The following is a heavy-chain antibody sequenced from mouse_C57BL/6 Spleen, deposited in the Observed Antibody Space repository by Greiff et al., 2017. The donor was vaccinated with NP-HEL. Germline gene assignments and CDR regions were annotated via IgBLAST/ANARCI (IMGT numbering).Heavy chain of an antibody. CDR3: AGGGPSYAMDY. CDR1: GYTFTSYW. CDR2: IHPNSGST. V-gene: IGHV1-64*01. J-gene: IGHJ4*01. Sequence: VKLQQPGAELVKPGASVKLSCKASGYTFTSYWMHWVKQRPGQGLEWIGMIHPNSGSTNYNEKFKSKATLTVDKSSSTAYMQLRNLTSEDSAVEYCAGGGPSYAMDYWGQGTSVTVSS.